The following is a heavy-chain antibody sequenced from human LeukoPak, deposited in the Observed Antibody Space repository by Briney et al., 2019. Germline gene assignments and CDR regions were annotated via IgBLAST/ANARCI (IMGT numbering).Heavy chain of an antibody. J-gene: IGHJ5*02. Sequence: ASVKVSCKASGYTFISYGISWVRQAPGQGLEWMGWISGYNGHTNYAQKFQGRVTMTTDTSTSTAYMELRSLRSDDTAVYYCARDGTPYNWFDPWGQGTLDTVSS. D-gene: IGHD1-26*01. CDR3: ARDGTPYNWFDP. CDR2: ISGYNGHT. CDR1: GYTFISYG. V-gene: IGHV1-18*01.